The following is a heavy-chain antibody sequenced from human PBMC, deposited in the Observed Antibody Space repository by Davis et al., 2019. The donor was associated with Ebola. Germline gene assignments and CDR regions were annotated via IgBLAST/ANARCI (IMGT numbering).Heavy chain of an antibody. J-gene: IGHJ6*02. D-gene: IGHD2-2*02. CDR3: ARDQVPAAINYYGMDV. CDR2: ISYDGSNK. CDR1: GFTFSSYD. V-gene: IGHV3-30-3*01. Sequence: GESLKISCAASGFTFSSYDMHWVRQAPGKGLEWVAVISYDGSNKYYADSVKGRFTISRDNSKNTLYPQMKSLRAEETAVYYCARDQVPAAINYYGMDVWGQGTTVTVSS.